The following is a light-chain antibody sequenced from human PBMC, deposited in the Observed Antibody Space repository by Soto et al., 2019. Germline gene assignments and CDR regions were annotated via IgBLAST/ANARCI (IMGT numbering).Light chain of an antibody. CDR1: QSVSST. J-gene: IGKJ1*01. CDR2: GAT. V-gene: IGKV3-15*01. Sequence: EIVLTQSPGTLSLSPGERATLSCRASQSVSSTFLAWYQQKPGQAPRLLIHGATTRATGIPARFSGSGSGTEFTLTISSLQSEDFAVYYCQQYNNWPRTFDQGTKVDIK. CDR3: QQYNNWPRT.